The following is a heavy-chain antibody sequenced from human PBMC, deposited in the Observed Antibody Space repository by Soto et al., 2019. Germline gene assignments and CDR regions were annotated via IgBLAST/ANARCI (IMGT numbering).Heavy chain of an antibody. CDR2: ISAYNGNT. CDR3: ARTFTIFGVVVNWFDS. CDR1: GYTFTSYG. Sequence: ASVKVSCKASGYTFTSYGISWVRQAPGQRLEWIGWISAYNGNTNYAQKLQGRVTMTTDTSTSTAYMELRSLRSDDTAVYYCARTFTIFGVVVNWFDSWGQGTLVTVSS. D-gene: IGHD3-3*01. V-gene: IGHV1-18*01. J-gene: IGHJ5*01.